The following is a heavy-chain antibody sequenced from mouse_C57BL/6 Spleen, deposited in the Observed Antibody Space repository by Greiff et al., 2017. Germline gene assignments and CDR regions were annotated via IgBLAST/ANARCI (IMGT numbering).Heavy chain of an antibody. D-gene: IGHD3-2*02. CDR2: ISSGGSYT. V-gene: IGHV5-6*01. Sequence: EVKVVESGGDLVKPGGSLKLSCAASGFTFSSYGMSWVRQTPDKRLEWVATISSGGSYTYYPDSVKGRFTISRDNAKNTLYLQMSSLKSEYTAMYDCARHTAQAFNYFDYWGQGTTLTVSS. J-gene: IGHJ2*01. CDR3: ARHTAQAFNYFDY. CDR1: GFTFSSYG.